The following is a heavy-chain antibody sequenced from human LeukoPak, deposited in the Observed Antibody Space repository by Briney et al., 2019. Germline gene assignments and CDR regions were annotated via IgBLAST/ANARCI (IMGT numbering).Heavy chain of an antibody. D-gene: IGHD4-17*01. Sequence: GGSLRLSCAASGFSFSVHAMSWVRQAPGKGLEWVAVISYDGSNKYYADSVKGRFTISRDNSKNTLYLQMNSLRAEDTAVYYCAKAWTVTNYYYGMDVWGQGTTVTVSS. CDR3: AKAWTVTNYYYGMDV. CDR1: GFSFSVHA. J-gene: IGHJ6*02. V-gene: IGHV3-30*18. CDR2: ISYDGSNK.